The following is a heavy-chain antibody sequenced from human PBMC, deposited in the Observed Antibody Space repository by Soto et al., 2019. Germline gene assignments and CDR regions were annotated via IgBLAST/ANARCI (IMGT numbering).Heavy chain of an antibody. J-gene: IGHJ6*03. D-gene: IGHD2-15*01. CDR3: ARQPLYCSGGSCYPFYYYYYMDV. V-gene: IGHV4-39*01. CDR1: VGSISSSSYY. Sequence: QLQLQESGPGLVKPSETRSLTCTVSVGSISSSSYYWGWIRQPPGRGLEWIGSIYYSGSTYYNPSLKSRVTISVDTSKNQFSLKLSSVTAADTAVYYCARQPLYCSGGSCYPFYYYYYMDVWGKGTTVTVSS. CDR2: IYYSGST.